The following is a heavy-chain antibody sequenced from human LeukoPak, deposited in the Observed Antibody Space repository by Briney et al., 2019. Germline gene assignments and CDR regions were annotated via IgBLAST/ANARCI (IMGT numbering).Heavy chain of an antibody. V-gene: IGHV3-23*01. CDR3: AKEGFDY. J-gene: IGHJ4*02. CDR2: ISASGYTT. Sequence: GGSLRLSRADSGITFSTYWMSWVRQAPGKGLEWVSSISASGYTTYYADSVKGRFTISRDNSKNTLHLQMNSLRAEDTAIYYCAKEGFDYWGQGTLVTVSS. CDR1: GITFSTYW.